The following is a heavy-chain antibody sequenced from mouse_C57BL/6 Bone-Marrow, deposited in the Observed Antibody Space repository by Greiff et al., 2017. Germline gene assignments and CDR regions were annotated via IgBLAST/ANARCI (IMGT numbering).Heavy chain of an antibody. CDR2: IYPRSGNT. CDR3: ARIQSSTTVVATYPDV. D-gene: IGHD1-1*01. CDR1: GYTFTSYG. V-gene: IGHV1-81*01. Sequence: QVQLQQSGAELARPGASVKLSCKASGYTFTSYGISWVKQRTGQGLEWIGEIYPRSGNTYYNEKFKGKATLTADKSSSTAYMELRSLTSEDSAVYFCARIQSSTTVVATYPDVWGTGTTVTVAS. J-gene: IGHJ1*03.